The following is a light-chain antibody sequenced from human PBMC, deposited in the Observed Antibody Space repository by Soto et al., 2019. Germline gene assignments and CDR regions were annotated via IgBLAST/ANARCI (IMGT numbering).Light chain of an antibody. CDR3: QHYNSYSEA. CDR2: KAS. CDR1: QYISTW. J-gene: IGKJ1*01. Sequence: DIQMTQSPSTLSASVGDRVTITCRASQYISTWLAWYQQKPGKAPKLLIYKASTLKSGVPSRFSGSGSGTEFTLTISSLQPDDFATYYCQHYNSYSEAFGQGTKVDNK. V-gene: IGKV1-5*03.